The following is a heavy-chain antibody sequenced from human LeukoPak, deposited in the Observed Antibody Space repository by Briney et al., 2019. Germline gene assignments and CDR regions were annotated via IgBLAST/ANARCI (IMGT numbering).Heavy chain of an antibody. J-gene: IGHJ4*02. V-gene: IGHV3-30*01. D-gene: IGHD6-6*01. CDR3: ARDGGKYSSSSILDY. CDR1: GFTFSSYA. Sequence: GGSLRLSCAASGFTFSSYAMHWVRQAPGKGLEWVAVISYDGSNKYYADSVKGRFTISRDNSKNTLYLQMNSLRAEDTAVYYCARDGGKYSSSSILDYWGQGTLVTVSS. CDR2: ISYDGSNK.